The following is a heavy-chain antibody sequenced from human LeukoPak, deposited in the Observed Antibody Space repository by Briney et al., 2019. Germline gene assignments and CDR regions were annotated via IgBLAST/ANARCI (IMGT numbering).Heavy chain of an antibody. CDR3: AKDAPYYYDSSGYPWY. CDR1: GFTFSSYG. V-gene: IGHV3-30*18. Sequence: PGRSLRLSCAASGFTFSSYGMHWVRQAPGKGLEWVAVISYDGSNKYYADSVKGRFTISRDNSKNTLYLQMNSLRAEDTAVYCCAKDAPYYYDSSGYPWYWGQGTLVTVSS. D-gene: IGHD3-22*01. J-gene: IGHJ4*02. CDR2: ISYDGSNK.